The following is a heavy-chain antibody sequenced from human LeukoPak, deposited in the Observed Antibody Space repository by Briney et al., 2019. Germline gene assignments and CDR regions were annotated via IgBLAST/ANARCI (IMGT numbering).Heavy chain of an antibody. Sequence: PGGSLRLSCAASGFTFSNSDMNWVHQAPGKGLEWVSGVSWNGSRTHYADSVKGRFIISRDNSRNTLYLQTNSLRAEDTAVYYCVRNFKRVWAVVPAEKINGMDVWGQGTTVTVSS. D-gene: IGHD2-2*01. CDR1: GFTFSNSD. J-gene: IGHJ6*02. CDR3: VRNFKRVWAVVPAEKINGMDV. V-gene: IGHV3-35*01. CDR2: VSWNGSRT.